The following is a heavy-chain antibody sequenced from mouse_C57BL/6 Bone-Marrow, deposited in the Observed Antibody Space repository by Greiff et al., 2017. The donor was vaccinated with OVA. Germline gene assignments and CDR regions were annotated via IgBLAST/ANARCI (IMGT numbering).Heavy chain of an antibody. CDR3: AVIYYYGSSYGHYAMDY. CDR1: GYAFSSSW. D-gene: IGHD1-1*01. Sequence: VQLQQSGPELVKPGASVKISCKASGYAFSSSWMNWVKQRPGKGLEWIGRIYPGDRDTNYNGKFKGKATLTADKSSSTAYMQLSSLTSEDSAVYFCAVIYYYGSSYGHYAMDYWGQGTSVTVSS. CDR2: IYPGDRDT. J-gene: IGHJ4*01. V-gene: IGHV1-82*01.